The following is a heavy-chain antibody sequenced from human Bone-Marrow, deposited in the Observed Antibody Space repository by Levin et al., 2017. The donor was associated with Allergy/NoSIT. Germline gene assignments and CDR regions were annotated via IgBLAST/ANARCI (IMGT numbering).Heavy chain of an antibody. J-gene: IGHJ4*02. CDR2: ISWNGAII. CDR3: GNDVSHYDTSGYIDY. V-gene: IGHV3-9*01. CDR1: GFNFGDHA. D-gene: IGHD3-22*01. Sequence: SLKISCAASGFNFGDHAMHWVRQGPGKGLQWVSGISWNGAIIGYADSLKGRFTISRDNAKNSLYLEIYSLRPEDTAFYYCGNDVSHYDTSGYIDYWGQGTLVTVSS.